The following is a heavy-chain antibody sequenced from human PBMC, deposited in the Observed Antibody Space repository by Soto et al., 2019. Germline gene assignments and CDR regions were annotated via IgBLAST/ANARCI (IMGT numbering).Heavy chain of an antibody. Sequence: QVQLVESGGGVVQPGRSLRLACAASGFTFTNYAMHWVRQAPGKGLEWVAFIPYDGTNKYYADSVKGRFTISRDNSENTLYLQMNSLRAEDTALYKCARDHHYGSGSPLQPWGQGTRVTVSS. CDR1: GFTFTNYA. CDR3: ARDHHYGSGSPLQP. D-gene: IGHD3-10*01. V-gene: IGHV3-30*03. J-gene: IGHJ5*02. CDR2: IPYDGTNK.